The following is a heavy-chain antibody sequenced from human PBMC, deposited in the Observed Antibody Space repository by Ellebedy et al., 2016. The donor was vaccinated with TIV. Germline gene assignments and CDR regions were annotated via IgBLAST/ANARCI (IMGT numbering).Heavy chain of an antibody. Sequence: ASVKVSCKASGGTFSSYAISWVRQAPGQGLEWMGGIIPIFGTANYAQKFQGRVTITADESTSTAYMELSSLRSEDTAVYYCARDREYSYGHPPAYYYGMDVWGQGTTVTVSS. D-gene: IGHD5-18*01. CDR1: GGTFSSYA. CDR2: IIPIFGTA. J-gene: IGHJ6*02. CDR3: ARDREYSYGHPPAYYYGMDV. V-gene: IGHV1-69*13.